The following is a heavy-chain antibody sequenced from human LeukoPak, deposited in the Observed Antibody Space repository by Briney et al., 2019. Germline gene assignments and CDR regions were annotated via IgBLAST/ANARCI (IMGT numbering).Heavy chain of an antibody. CDR2: MYYSGST. Sequence: SETLSLTCTVSGGSISSISYYWGWIRQPPGKGLEWIGSMYYSGSTYYNPSLKSRVTISVDTSKNQFSLKLSSVTAADTAVYYCARDSAYAVTSYWGQGTLVTVSS. CDR3: ARDSAYAVTSY. J-gene: IGHJ4*02. CDR1: GGSISSISYY. V-gene: IGHV4-39*07. D-gene: IGHD4-17*01.